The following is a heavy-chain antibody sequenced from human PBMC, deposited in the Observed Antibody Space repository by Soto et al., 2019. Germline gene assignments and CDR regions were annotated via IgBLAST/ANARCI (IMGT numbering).Heavy chain of an antibody. J-gene: IGHJ5*02. D-gene: IGHD5-18*01. CDR2: INPMLGVA. Sequence: SVKVSFKAYGGSFSSLVISWLRQAPGQGPEWMGGINPMLGVANFAQKFQDRVTITADESTTTAYMELSSLRSEDTAVYYCARGTAQFDPWGQGTMVTVSS. CDR3: ARGTAQFDP. CDR1: GGSFSSLV. V-gene: IGHV1-69*10.